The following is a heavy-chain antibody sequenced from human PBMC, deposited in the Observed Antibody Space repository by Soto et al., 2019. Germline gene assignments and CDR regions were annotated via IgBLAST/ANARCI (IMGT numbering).Heavy chain of an antibody. CDR2: IHPSGGGA. V-gene: IGHV1-46*03. J-gene: IGHJ4*02. D-gene: IGHD2-21*02. CDR1: VNTFSSYY. CDR3: SRGGHITVVTASFDY. Sequence: GASVKVSCKASVNTFSSYYLHWVRQAPGQGLEWMGMIHPSGGGATYAQKFLGRVTMTRDTSTSTVFMELSSLRSEDTAIYYCSRGGHITVVTASFDYWGQGTLVTVSS.